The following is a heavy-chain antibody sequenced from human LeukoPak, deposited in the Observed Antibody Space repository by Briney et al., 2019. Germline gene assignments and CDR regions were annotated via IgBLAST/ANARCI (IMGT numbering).Heavy chain of an antibody. V-gene: IGHV4-59*01. Sequence: SETLSLTCTVSGGSMSGYYWSWIRLPPGKGLEWIGYIYYSGSTDYNPSLKSRVTISVDTSKNQFSLKLSSVTAADTAVYYCARPKSSYWYFDVWGRGTLVTVSS. D-gene: IGHD2-2*01. CDR3: ARPKSSYWYFDV. J-gene: IGHJ2*01. CDR2: IYYSGST. CDR1: GGSMSGYY.